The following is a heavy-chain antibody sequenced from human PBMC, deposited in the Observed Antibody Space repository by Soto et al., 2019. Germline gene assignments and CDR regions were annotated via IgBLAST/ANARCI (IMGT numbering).Heavy chain of an antibody. J-gene: IGHJ2*01. CDR3: ARRSGNSGFWYFDL. CDR2: IYYSGST. Sequence: SETPSLTCTVSVGSVSSGSYYWSWIRQPPGKGLEWIGYIYYSGSTNYNPSLKSRVTISIDTSKNQFSLKLSSVTAADTAVYYCARRSGNSGFWYFDLWGRGTLVTVSS. CDR1: VGSVSSGSYY. V-gene: IGHV4-61*01. D-gene: IGHD3-3*01.